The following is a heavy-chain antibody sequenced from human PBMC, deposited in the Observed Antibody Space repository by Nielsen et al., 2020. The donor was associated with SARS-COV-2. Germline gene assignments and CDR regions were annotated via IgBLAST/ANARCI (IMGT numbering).Heavy chain of an antibody. CDR1: GGSLTNYY. V-gene: IGHV4-59*01. Sequence: SETLSLTCTVSGGSLTNYYWTWIRQTPGKGLEWIGYIYYSGSTNYNPSLKSRVTISLDTSKNQFSLELRSVTAADTAVYYCARDLWFGAWGQGTLVTVSS. J-gene: IGHJ5*02. CDR3: ARDLWFGA. CDR2: IYYSGST.